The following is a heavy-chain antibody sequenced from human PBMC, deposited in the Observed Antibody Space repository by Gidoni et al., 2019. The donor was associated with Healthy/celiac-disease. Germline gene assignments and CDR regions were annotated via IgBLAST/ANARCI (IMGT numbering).Heavy chain of an antibody. CDR3: ASRRMVRGVIITGIDY. CDR2: ISSSSSYI. CDR1: GFPFSSYS. V-gene: IGHV3-21*01. D-gene: IGHD3-10*01. Sequence: EVQLVESGGGLVKPGGSLRLSCAASGFPFSSYSMNWVRQAPGKGLEWVSSISSSSSYIYYADSGKGRFTISRDNAKNSLYLQMNSLRAEDTAVYYCASRRMVRGVIITGIDYWGQGTLVTVSS. J-gene: IGHJ4*02.